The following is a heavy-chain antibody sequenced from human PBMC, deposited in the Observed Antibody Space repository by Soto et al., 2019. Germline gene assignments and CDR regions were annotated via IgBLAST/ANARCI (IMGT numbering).Heavy chain of an antibody. Sequence: YWTWIRQPPGKSLEWVGRSRDKAQGYSTAYAASVKGRFTTSRDESQNSGYLQMHSLKTGDTAVYYWVRATFFYGSGDHRRFFD. CDR3: VRATFFYGSGDHRRFFD. D-gene: IGHD6-25*01. V-gene: IGHV3-72*01. J-gene: IGHJ5*01. CDR2: SRDKAQGYST. CDR1: Y.